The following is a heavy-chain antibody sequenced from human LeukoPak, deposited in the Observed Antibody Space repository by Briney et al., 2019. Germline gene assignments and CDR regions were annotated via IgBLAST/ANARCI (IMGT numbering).Heavy chain of an antibody. CDR2: MYYSGST. CDR3: ARDRFDSGSYKLDY. J-gene: IGHJ4*02. D-gene: IGHD1-26*01. V-gene: IGHV4-59*12. CDR1: GGSISSYY. Sequence: SETLSLTCTVSGGSISSYYWSWIRQPPGKGLEWIGSMYYSGSTYYNPSLKSRVTISVDTSKNQFSLKLSSVTAADTAVYYCARDRFDSGSYKLDYWGQGTLVTVSS.